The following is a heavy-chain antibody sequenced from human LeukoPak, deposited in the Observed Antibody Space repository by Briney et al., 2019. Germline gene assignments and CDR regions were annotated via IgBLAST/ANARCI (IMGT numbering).Heavy chain of an antibody. J-gene: IGHJ6*02. CDR2: ISYDGSNK. Sequence: GGPLRLSWAAAGFTFSSYGMHWVRQAPGKGLEWVAVISYDGSNKYYADSGKGRFTISRDNSKNTLYLQMNSLRAEDTAVYYCAKDISGWYDMEYYYYGMDVWGQGTTVTVSS. D-gene: IGHD6-19*01. CDR1: GFTFSSYG. CDR3: AKDISGWYDMEYYYYGMDV. V-gene: IGHV3-30*18.